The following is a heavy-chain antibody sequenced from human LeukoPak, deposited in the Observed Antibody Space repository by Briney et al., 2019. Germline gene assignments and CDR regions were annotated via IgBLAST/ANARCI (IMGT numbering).Heavy chain of an antibody. D-gene: IGHD6-13*01. V-gene: IGHV3-21*01. CDR3: ARDVVAAAGIVFDY. J-gene: IGHJ4*02. CDR1: GFTFSSYS. CDR2: ISSSSSYI. Sequence: GSLRLSCAASGFTFSSYSMNWVRQAPGKGLEWVSSISSSSSYIYYADSVKGRFTISRDNAKNSLYLQMNSLRAEDTAVYYCARDVVAAAGIVFDYWGQGTLVTVSS.